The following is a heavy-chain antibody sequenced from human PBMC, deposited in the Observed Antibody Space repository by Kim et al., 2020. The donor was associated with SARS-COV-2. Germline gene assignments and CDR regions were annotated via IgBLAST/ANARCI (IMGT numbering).Heavy chain of an antibody. V-gene: IGHV4-31*03. Sequence: SETLSLTCTVSGGSISSTSHYWSWIRQHPGKGLEWIGYIYYSGGTYYNPSLKSRVTISVDTSKNQFSLRLSSVTAADTAVYYCARVNPLLWFGELLNPSDLDVWGQGTTVIVS. D-gene: IGHD3-10*01. J-gene: IGHJ6*02. CDR1: GGSISSTSHY. CDR3: ARVNPLLWFGELLNPSDLDV. CDR2: IYYSGGT.